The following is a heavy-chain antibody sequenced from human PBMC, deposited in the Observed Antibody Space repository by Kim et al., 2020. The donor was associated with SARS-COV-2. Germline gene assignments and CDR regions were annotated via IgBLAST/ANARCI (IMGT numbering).Heavy chain of an antibody. CDR3: AKDTGYSGYDFSDY. Sequence: GGSLRLSCAASGFTFSSYAMHWVRQAPGKGLEWVAVIWYDGSNKYYADSVKGRFTISRDNSKNTLYLQMNSLRAEDTAVYYCAKDTGYSGYDFSDYWGQGTLVTVSS. D-gene: IGHD5-12*01. J-gene: IGHJ4*02. CDR1: GFTFSSYA. V-gene: IGHV3-33*06. CDR2: IWYDGSNK.